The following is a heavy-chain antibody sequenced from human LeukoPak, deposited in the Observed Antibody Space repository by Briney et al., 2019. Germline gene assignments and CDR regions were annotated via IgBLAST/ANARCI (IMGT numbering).Heavy chain of an antibody. CDR2: INPNSGGT. V-gene: IGHV1-2*06. J-gene: IGHJ4*02. CDR3: ASRRLGDSSGYYLDY. Sequence: ASVKVSCKASGGTFSSYAISWVRQAPGQGLEWMGRINPNSGGTNYAQKFQGRVTMTRDTSISTAYMELSRLRSDDTAVYYCASRRLGDSSGYYLDYWGQGTLVTVSS. D-gene: IGHD3-22*01. CDR1: GGTFSSYA.